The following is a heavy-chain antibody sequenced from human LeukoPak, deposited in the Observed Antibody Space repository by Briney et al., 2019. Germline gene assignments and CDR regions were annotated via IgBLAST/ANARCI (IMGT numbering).Heavy chain of an antibody. CDR2: IYWNDNH. D-gene: IGHD1-1*01. Sequence: ESGPTLMKPTGTLTLTCNCSGLSGRSSGRAVGWIGQPQEKDLEWLGHIYWNDNHYYSTFLNTRLTITRDTSENHVVLTMTNMDPVDTATYYCAHLTTSAFYYDYWGQGTLVTVSS. CDR3: AHLTTSAFYYDY. V-gene: IGHV2-5*01. J-gene: IGHJ4*02. CDR1: GLSGRSSGRA.